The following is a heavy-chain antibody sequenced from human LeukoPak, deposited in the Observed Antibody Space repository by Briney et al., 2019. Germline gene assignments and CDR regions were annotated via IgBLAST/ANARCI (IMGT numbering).Heavy chain of an antibody. CDR2: ISSSSGDI. V-gene: IGHV3-21*04. CDR3: ARGGYYDGQDY. Sequence: GGSLRLSCAPSGYTFSSYSVNCVRDAPGEGLECVSPISSSSGDIYYTDSVKRRDTISRDNAQNSLYLQMNSARAEDTRLYFCARGGYYDGQDYWGPGTLVTV. CDR1: GYTFSSYS. J-gene: IGHJ4*02. D-gene: IGHD3-22*01.